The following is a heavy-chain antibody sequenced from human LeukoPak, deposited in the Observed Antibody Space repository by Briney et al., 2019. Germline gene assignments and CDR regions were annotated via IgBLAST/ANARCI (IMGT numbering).Heavy chain of an antibody. CDR3: ARGRKTLAARPQHYYYYYYMDV. CDR2: MNPNSGNT. J-gene: IGHJ6*03. CDR1: GYTFTSYD. Sequence: ASVKVSCKGSGYTFTSYDINWVRQATGQGLEWMGWMNPNSGNTGYAQKFQGRVTITRNTSISTAYMELSSLRSEDTAVYYCARGRKTLAARPQHYYYYYYMDVWGKGTTVTVSS. D-gene: IGHD6-6*01. V-gene: IGHV1-8*03.